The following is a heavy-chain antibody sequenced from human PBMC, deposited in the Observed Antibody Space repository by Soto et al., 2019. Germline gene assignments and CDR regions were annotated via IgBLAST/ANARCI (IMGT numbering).Heavy chain of an antibody. CDR2: VYYSGSS. D-gene: IGHD3-10*01. CDR1: GDSISGGASF. J-gene: IGHJ4*02. Sequence: PSETLSLSCTVSGDSISGGASFWSWIRQPPGKGLEWIANVYYSGSSYYNPSLKSRLTISVDTTKNQFSLQMSSVTAADTAVYYCARVRISRSTTRGYDYWGQGTLVTVSS. CDR3: ARVRISRSTTRGYDY. V-gene: IGHV4-30-4*01.